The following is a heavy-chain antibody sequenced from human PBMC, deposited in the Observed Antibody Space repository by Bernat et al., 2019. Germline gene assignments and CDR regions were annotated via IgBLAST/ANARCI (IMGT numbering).Heavy chain of an antibody. V-gene: IGHV4-39*01. D-gene: IGHD1-26*01. CDR2: IHDSGST. CDR1: GGSISSGDYY. J-gene: IGHJ4*02. Sequence: QVQLQESGPGLVKPSQTLSLTCTVSGGSISSGDYYWGWIRQPPGKGLEWIASIHDSGSTYYNPSLKSRVTISVDTSRDLLSLRLRSMTAADTAVYYCGPVGTARAYWGQGTLVTVSS. CDR3: GPVGTARAY.